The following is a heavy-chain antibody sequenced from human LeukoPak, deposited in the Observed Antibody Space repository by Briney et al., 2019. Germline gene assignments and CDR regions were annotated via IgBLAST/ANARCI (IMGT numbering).Heavy chain of an antibody. CDR2: IWYDGSNK. CDR3: AAGEPYVY. V-gene: IGHV3-33*08. Sequence: GGSLRLSCAASGFTFTSYSMNWVRQAPGKGLEWVAIIWYDGSNKYYADSVKGRFTISRDNSKNTLYLQMNNLGADDTAVYYCAAGEPYVYWGQGTLVTVSS. D-gene: IGHD1-14*01. J-gene: IGHJ4*02. CDR1: GFTFTSYS.